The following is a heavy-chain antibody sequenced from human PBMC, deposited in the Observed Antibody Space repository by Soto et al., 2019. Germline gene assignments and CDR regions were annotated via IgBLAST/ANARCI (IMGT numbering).Heavy chain of an antibody. J-gene: IGHJ4*02. Sequence: EVQLLESGGGLVQPGGSLRLSCAASGFTFSSYGMSWVRQAPGKGLEWVSAISGSGVTTYTADSLRDRFTISRDNFKNTVFLQVSGLRAEDTAVYYCVKVTAALRRWLAPWSFDYWGQGTLVTVSS. V-gene: IGHV3-23*01. D-gene: IGHD6-19*01. CDR1: GFTFSSYG. CDR2: ISGSGVTT. CDR3: VKVTAALRRWLAPWSFDY.